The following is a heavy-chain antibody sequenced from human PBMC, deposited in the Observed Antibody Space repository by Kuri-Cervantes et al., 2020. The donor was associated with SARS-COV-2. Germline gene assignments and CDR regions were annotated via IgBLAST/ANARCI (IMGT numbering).Heavy chain of an antibody. J-gene: IGHJ6*03. CDR3: ARARRTGEDFTFWSGFYKRNHYYYYYMDV. CDR1: GGSISSYY. CDR2: IYTSGST. Sequence: SETLSLTCTVSGGSISSYYWSWIRQPAGKGLEWIGRIYTSGSTNYNPSLKSRVTMSVDTSKNQFSLKLSSVTAADTAVYYCARARRTGEDFTFWSGFYKRNHYYYYYMDVWGKGTTVTVSS. D-gene: IGHD3-3*01. V-gene: IGHV4-4*07.